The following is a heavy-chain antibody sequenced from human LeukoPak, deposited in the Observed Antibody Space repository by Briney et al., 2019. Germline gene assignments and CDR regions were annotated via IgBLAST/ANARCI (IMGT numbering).Heavy chain of an antibody. Sequence: GASVKVSCKASGYTFTSYGISWVRQAPGQGLEWMGWISAYNGNTNYAQKLQGRVTMTRDISITTAYVELSSLRSEDTAVYYCARGIEAGVDYWGQGTLVTVPS. J-gene: IGHJ4*02. CDR2: ISAYNGNT. CDR3: ARGIEAGVDY. CDR1: GYTFTSYG. V-gene: IGHV1-18*01. D-gene: IGHD6-25*01.